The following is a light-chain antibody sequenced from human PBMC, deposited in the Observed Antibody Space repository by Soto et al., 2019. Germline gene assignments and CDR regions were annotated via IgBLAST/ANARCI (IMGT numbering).Light chain of an antibody. J-gene: IGKJ4*01. Sequence: EIVMRQSPATLSVSLGETATLSSRASQSVAGNLAWYQQKPGQPPRLLIYGVSTRATGVPARFSGSGSETDFSLTISSLQIEDFALYYCQQSNNWPPLTFGGGTKVDI. CDR2: GVS. CDR1: QSVAGN. CDR3: QQSNNWPPLT. V-gene: IGKV3-15*01.